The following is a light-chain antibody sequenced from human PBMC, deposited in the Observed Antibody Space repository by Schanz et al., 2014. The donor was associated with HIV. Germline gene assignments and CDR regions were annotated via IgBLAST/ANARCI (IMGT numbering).Light chain of an antibody. V-gene: IGKV3-11*01. J-gene: IGKJ4*01. Sequence: EIVMTQSPATLYVSPGEGATLSCRASQSISNNLAWYQHKPGQAPRLLIYTVSNRATGIPPRFSGSGSGTDFTLTISSLEPEDFAVYYCQQRRNWPLTFGGGTTVEIK. CDR1: QSISNN. CDR3: QQRRNWPLT. CDR2: TVS.